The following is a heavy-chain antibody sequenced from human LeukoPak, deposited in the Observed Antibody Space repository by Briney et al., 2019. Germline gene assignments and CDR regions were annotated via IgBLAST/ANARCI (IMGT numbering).Heavy chain of an antibody. CDR2: ISSSGSTI. V-gene: IGHV3-48*03. J-gene: IGHJ4*02. D-gene: IGHD2-21*02. CDR3: ARDGFGSIGVVVTADFDY. CDR1: GFIFSSYE. Sequence: PGGSLRLSCGACGFIFSSYEMNWVRQARGKGLEWVSYISSSGSTIYYADCVKGRFTISRDNAKNSLYLQMNSLRAEDTAVYYCARDGFGSIGVVVTADFDYWGQGTLVTVSS.